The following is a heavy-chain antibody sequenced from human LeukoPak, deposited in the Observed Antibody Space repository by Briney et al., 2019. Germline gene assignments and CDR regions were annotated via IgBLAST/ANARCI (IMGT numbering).Heavy chain of an antibody. CDR3: ATVLIAAAGTGAFNFDY. J-gene: IGHJ4*02. V-gene: IGHV1-24*01. CDR2: FDPEDGET. D-gene: IGHD6-13*01. Sequence: ASVKVSCKVSGYTLTELSMHWVRQAPGEGLEWMGGFDPEDGETIYAQKFQGRVTMTEDTSTDTAYMELSSLRSEDTAVYYCATVLIAAAGTGAFNFDYWGQGTLVTVSS. CDR1: GYTLTELS.